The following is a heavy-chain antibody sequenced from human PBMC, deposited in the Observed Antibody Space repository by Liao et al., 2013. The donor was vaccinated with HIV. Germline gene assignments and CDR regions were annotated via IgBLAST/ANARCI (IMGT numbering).Heavy chain of an antibody. J-gene: IGHJ3*02. Sequence: QVQLQESGPGLVKPSQTLSLTCTVSGGSISSGDYYWSWIRQPPGKGLEWIGYIYYSGSTYYNPSLKSRLTISVDTSKNQFSLKLSSVTAADTAVYYCARGPVTTYSAFAFDIWGQGTMVTVSS. D-gene: IGHD4-17*01. CDR2: IYYSGST. CDR1: GGSISSGDYY. CDR3: ARGPVTTYSAFAFDI. V-gene: IGHV4-30-4*08.